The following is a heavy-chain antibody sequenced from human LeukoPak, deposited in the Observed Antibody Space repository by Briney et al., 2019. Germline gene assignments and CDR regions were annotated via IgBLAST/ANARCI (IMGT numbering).Heavy chain of an antibody. CDR1: GGTFSSYA. J-gene: IGHJ4*02. D-gene: IGHD2-2*01. CDR3: ARSYQLLLYYFDY. Sequence: SVKVSCKASGGTFSSYAISWVRQAPGQGLEWMGGIIPIFGTANYAQKFQGRVTITADESTSTAYMELSSLRSEDTAVYYCARSYQLLLYYFDYWGQGTLVTVSS. V-gene: IGHV1-69*13. CDR2: IIPIFGTA.